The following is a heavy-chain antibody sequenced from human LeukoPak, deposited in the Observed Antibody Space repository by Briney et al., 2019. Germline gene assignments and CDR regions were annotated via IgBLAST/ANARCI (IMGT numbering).Heavy chain of an antibody. CDR2: FDPEDGET. CDR1: GYTLTELS. J-gene: IGHJ4*02. V-gene: IGHV1-24*01. Sequence: ASVKVSCKVSGYTLTELSMHWVRQAPGKGLEWMGGFDPEDGETIYAQKFQGRVTTTEDTSTDTAYMELSSLRSEDTAVYYCATGTYYYDSSGYYYFDYWGQGTLVTVSS. D-gene: IGHD3-22*01. CDR3: ATGTYYYDSSGYYYFDY.